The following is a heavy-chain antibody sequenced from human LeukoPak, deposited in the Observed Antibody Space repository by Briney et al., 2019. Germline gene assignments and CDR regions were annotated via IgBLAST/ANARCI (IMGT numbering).Heavy chain of an antibody. Sequence: SETLSLTCTVSGGSISSGDYYWSWIRQPPGKGLEWIGYINYSGSTNYNPSLKSRVTISVDTSKNQFSLKLSSVTAADTAVYYCARYCSSTSCYTFDYWGQGTLVTVSS. J-gene: IGHJ4*02. V-gene: IGHV4-61*08. CDR3: ARYCSSTSCYTFDY. CDR1: GGSISSGDYY. D-gene: IGHD2-2*02. CDR2: INYSGST.